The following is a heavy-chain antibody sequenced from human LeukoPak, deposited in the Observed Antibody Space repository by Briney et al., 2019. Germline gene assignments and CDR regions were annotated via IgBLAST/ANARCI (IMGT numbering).Heavy chain of an antibody. D-gene: IGHD3-10*01. V-gene: IGHV3-66*01. J-gene: IGHJ4*02. CDR3: ARAGLYYGSGSYD. CDR1: GFTVSSNY. CDR2: IYSGGST. Sequence: PGGSLRLSCAASGFTVSSNYMSWVRQAPGKGLEWVSVIYSGGSTYYADSVKGRFTISRDNSKNTLYLQMNSLRAEDTAVYYCARAGLYYGSGSYDWGQGTLVTVSS.